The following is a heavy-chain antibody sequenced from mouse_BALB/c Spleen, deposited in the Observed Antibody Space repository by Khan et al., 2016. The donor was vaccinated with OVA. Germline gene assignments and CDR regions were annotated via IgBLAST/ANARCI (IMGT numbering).Heavy chain of an antibody. J-gene: IGHJ4*01. CDR1: GFSLTNYG. D-gene: IGHD2-10*01. CDR2: IWSDGST. CDR3: ARQPYYHYNIMDY. V-gene: IGHV2-6-1*01. Sequence: VELVESGPGLVAPSQSLSTTCTISGFSLTNYGVHWVRQPPGKGLEWLVVIWSDGSTTYNSALKSRLTISKDNSKSQVFLKMNSLQTDDTAMYFCARQPYYHYNIMDYWGQGTSVTVSS.